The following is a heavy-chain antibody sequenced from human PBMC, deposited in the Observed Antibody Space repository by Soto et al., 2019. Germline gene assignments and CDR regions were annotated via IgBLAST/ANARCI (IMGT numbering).Heavy chain of an antibody. Sequence: GGSLRLSCAASGFTFSSFSLSWVRQAPGKGLEWVSGISGLGGSIYYADSVKGRFTISRDNSKNTLYLQMNSLRAEDTAVYYCSKSNGDTWERYFFDFWGQGTLVTVSS. D-gene: IGHD1-26*01. CDR1: GFTFSSFS. J-gene: IGHJ4*02. CDR3: SKSNGDTWERYFFDF. V-gene: IGHV3-23*01. CDR2: ISGLGGSI.